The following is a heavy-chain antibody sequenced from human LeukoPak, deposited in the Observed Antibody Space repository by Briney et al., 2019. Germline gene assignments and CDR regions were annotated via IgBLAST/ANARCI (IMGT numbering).Heavy chain of an antibody. CDR3: ARVIAARHFDY. CDR2: ISGRGGTT. D-gene: IGHD6-6*01. Sequence: PGGSLRLSCAASGFTFVTYAMSWVRQAPGKGLEWVSTISGRGGTTYYADSVKGRFTISRDNSMNTMFLQMNGLRAEDTAVYYCARVIAARHFDYWGQGTLVTVSS. V-gene: IGHV3-23*01. CDR1: GFTFVTYA. J-gene: IGHJ4*02.